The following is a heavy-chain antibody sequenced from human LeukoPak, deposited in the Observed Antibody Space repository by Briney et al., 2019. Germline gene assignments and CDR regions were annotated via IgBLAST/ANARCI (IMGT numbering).Heavy chain of an antibody. CDR2: IISSSSYI. CDR3: ARESQWLVCDY. Sequence: GGSLRPSCAASGFTFSSYSMNWVRQAPGKGLGWVSSIISSSSYIYYADSVKGRFTISRDNAKNSLYLQMNSLRAEDTAVYYCARESQWLVCDYWGQGTLVTVSS. J-gene: IGHJ4*02. CDR1: GFTFSSYS. V-gene: IGHV3-21*01. D-gene: IGHD6-19*01.